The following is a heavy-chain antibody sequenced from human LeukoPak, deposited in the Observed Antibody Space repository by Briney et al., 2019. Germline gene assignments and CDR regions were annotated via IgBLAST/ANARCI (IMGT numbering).Heavy chain of an antibody. J-gene: IGHJ4*02. D-gene: IGHD2-21*02. CDR3: ASTSYCGGDCYSRRVEH. V-gene: IGHV4-34*01. Sequence: SGTLSLTCAVYGGSFSGYYWSWIRQPPGKGLEWIGEINHSGSTNYNPSLKSRVTISVDTSKNQFSLKLSSVTAADTAVYYCASTSYCGGDCYSRRVEHWGQGTLVTVSS. CDR2: INHSGST. CDR1: GGSFSGYY.